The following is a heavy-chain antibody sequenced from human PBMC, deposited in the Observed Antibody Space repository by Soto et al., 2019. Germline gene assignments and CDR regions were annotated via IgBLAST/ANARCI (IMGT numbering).Heavy chain of an antibody. V-gene: IGHV1-69*13. J-gene: IGHJ6*02. Sequence: SVKVSCKASGGTFSSYAISWVRQAPGQGLEWMGGIIPIFGTANYAQKFQGRVTITADESTSTAYMELSSLRSEDTAVYYCAREKGRAVAGTFRYYGMDVWGQGTTVTVSS. CDR3: AREKGRAVAGTFRYYGMDV. D-gene: IGHD6-19*01. CDR1: GGTFSSYA. CDR2: IIPIFGTA.